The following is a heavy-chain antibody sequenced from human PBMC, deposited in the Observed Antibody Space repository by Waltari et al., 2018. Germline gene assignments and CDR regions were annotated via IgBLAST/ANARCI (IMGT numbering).Heavy chain of an antibody. Sequence: QVQLVQSGAEVKKPGSSVKLSCKASGGSFSSYAISWVRQAPGQGLEWMGGIIPIFGTANYAQKFQGRVTITADESTSTAYMELSSLRSEDTAVYYCARDPAAGQYFQHWGQGTLVTVSS. CDR3: ARDPAAGQYFQH. CDR1: GGSFSSYA. V-gene: IGHV1-69*01. CDR2: IIPIFGTA. J-gene: IGHJ1*01. D-gene: IGHD6-13*01.